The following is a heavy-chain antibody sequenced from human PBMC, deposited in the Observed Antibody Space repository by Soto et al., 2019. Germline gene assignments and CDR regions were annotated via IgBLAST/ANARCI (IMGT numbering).Heavy chain of an antibody. CDR1: GGTFSSYA. Sequence: QVQLVQSGAEVKKPGSSVKVSCKASGGTFSSYAISWVRQAPGQGLEWMGGIIPIFGTANYAQKFQGRVTITADESTSTAYMELSSLRSEDTAVYYCARIAWGDYYDSSGYYYERGYWGQGTLVTVSS. CDR2: IIPIFGTA. V-gene: IGHV1-69*01. J-gene: IGHJ4*02. D-gene: IGHD3-22*01. CDR3: ARIAWGDYYDSSGYYYERGY.